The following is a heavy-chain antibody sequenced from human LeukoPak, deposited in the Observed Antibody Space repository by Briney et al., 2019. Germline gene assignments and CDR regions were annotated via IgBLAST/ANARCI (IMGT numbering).Heavy chain of an antibody. J-gene: IGHJ4*02. CDR3: ARELLWFGELSSNFDY. V-gene: IGHV4-4*07. D-gene: IGHD3-10*01. Sequence: SETLSLTCTVSGGSISRYYWSWIRQPAGKGLEWIGRIYTSGSTNYNPSLKSRVTMSVDTSKNQFSLKLSSVTAADTAVYYCARELLWFGELSSNFDYWGQGTLVTVSS. CDR2: IYTSGST. CDR1: GGSISRYY.